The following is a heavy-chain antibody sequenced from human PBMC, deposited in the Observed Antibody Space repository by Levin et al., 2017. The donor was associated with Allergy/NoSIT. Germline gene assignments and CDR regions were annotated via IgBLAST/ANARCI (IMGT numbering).Heavy chain of an antibody. V-gene: IGHV3-23*01. CDR1: GFTFSSYA. Sequence: GGSRRLSCAASGFTFSSYAMSWVRQAPGKGLEWVSGISGSGGSTYYADSVKGRFTISRDNSKNTLYLQMNSLRAEDTALYYCAKDLFGYTYGYFDYWGQGTLITVSS. D-gene: IGHD5-18*01. CDR2: ISGSGGST. CDR3: AKDLFGYTYGYFDY. J-gene: IGHJ4*02.